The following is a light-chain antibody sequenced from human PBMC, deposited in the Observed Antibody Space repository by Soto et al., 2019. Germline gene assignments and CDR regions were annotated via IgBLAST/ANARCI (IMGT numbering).Light chain of an antibody. J-gene: IGKJ1*01. CDR1: QSVSSY. CDR2: DAS. Sequence: EIVLTQSPATLSLSPGERATLSCRASQSVSSYLAWYQQKPGQAPRLLIYDASNRATGIPARFSGSGSGTDFTLTISSLEPEDFAVYYCQQRGNWPGTFGQGTKVELK. V-gene: IGKV3-11*01. CDR3: QQRGNWPGT.